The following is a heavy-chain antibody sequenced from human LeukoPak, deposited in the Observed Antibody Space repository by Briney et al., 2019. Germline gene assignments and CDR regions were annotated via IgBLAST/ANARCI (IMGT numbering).Heavy chain of an antibody. CDR2: ISGSGGST. V-gene: IGHV3-23*01. CDR1: GFTFSSYG. D-gene: IGHD2-15*01. Sequence: PGGSLRLSCAASGFTFSSYGMSWVRQAPGKGLEWVSAISGSGGSTYYADSVKGRFTISRDNSKNTPYLQMNGLRTEDTAVYYCARDSSHCTGGTCATVEAFDTWGQGTMVTVSS. J-gene: IGHJ3*02. CDR3: ARDSSHCTGGTCATVEAFDT.